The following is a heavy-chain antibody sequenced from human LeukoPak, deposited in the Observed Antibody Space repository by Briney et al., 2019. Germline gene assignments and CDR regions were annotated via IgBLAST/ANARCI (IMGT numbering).Heavy chain of an antibody. V-gene: IGHV4-31*03. CDR1: GGSISSGGYY. CDR3: ARDGYSGYYGMDV. Sequence: PSQTLSLTCTVSGGSISSGGYYWSWIRQHPGKGLEWIGYIYYSGSTYYNPSLKSRVTISVDTSKNQFSLKLSSVTAADTAVYYCARDGYSGYYGMDVWGQGTTVTVSS. J-gene: IGHJ6*02. D-gene: IGHD5-12*01. CDR2: IYYSGST.